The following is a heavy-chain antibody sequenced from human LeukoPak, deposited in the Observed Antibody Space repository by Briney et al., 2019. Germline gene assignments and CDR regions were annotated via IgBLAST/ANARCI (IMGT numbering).Heavy chain of an antibody. D-gene: IGHD6-13*01. V-gene: IGHV4-34*01. J-gene: IGHJ4*02. CDR2: INHSGST. Sequence: SETLSLTCAVYGGSFSGYYWSWIRQPPGKGLEWIGEINHSGSTNYNPSLKSRVTISVDTSKNQFSLKLSSVTAADTAVYYCAREWRLYSSSWYRSSPFVHYFDYWGQGTLVTVSS. CDR1: GGSFSGYY. CDR3: AREWRLYSSSWYRSSPFVHYFDY.